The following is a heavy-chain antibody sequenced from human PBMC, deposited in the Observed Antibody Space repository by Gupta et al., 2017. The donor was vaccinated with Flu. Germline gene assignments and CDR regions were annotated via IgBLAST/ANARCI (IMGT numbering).Heavy chain of an antibody. D-gene: IGHD3-16*02. J-gene: IGHJ3*01. V-gene: IGHV1-69*01. CDR3: ERAQGRYLPADDAVDG. CDR2: TSPNFGTV. Sequence: QVQLVQSGAEVKKPGPSVKVSCKASGVTFSGNSITWVRQAPGQGLELRGGTSPNFGTVNYAQKCQGRGTITAEASTTTVSMDLTSLRSEDTAVEYCERAQGRYLPADDAVDGGGKGTMVTVSS. CDR1: GVTFSGNS.